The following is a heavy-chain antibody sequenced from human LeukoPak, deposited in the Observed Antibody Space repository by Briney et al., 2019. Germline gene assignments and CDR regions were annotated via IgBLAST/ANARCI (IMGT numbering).Heavy chain of an antibody. J-gene: IGHJ2*01. D-gene: IGHD2-15*01. CDR1: GFTFSDYY. V-gene: IGHV3-11*01. CDR3: AREPGLLRSHWYFDL. CDR2: ISSSGSTI. Sequence: GGSLRLSCAASGFTFSDYYMSWIRQAPGKGLDWVSYISSSGSTIYYADSVKGRFTISRDNAKNSLNLQMNSLRAEDTAVYYCAREPGLLRSHWYFDLWGRGTLVTVSS.